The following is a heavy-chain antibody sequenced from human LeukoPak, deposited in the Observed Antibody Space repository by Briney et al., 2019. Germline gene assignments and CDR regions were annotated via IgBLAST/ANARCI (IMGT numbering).Heavy chain of an antibody. Sequence: GGSLRLSCVASGFTFSTYNMNWVRQPPGKGLEWVSSISISSSYIYYADSVKGRFTISRDNAKNSLYLQMNSLRAEDTAVYYCARVNYAQTPFDAFDIWGQGTMVTVSS. CDR3: ARVNYAQTPFDAFDI. CDR1: GFTFSTYN. CDR2: ISISSSYI. D-gene: IGHD1-7*01. V-gene: IGHV3-21*01. J-gene: IGHJ3*02.